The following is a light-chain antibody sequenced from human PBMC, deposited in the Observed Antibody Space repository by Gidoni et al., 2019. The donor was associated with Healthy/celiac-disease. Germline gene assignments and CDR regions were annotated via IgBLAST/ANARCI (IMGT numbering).Light chain of an antibody. J-gene: IGKJ1*01. CDR3: QQYNSYPWT. CDR1: QSISSW. Sequence: DIQMTQSPSTLSASVGDRVTITCLASQSISSWLAWYQQKPWKAHKLLIYKASSLESGVPSRFSGSGSGTEFTLTISSLQPDDFATYYCQQYNSYPWTFGQGTKVEIK. V-gene: IGKV1-5*03. CDR2: KAS.